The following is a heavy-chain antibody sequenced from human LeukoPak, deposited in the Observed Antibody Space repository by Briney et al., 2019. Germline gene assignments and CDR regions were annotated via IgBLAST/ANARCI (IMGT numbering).Heavy chain of an antibody. Sequence: PSETLSLTCTVSGGSISSYYWSWIRQPAGKGLEWIGRIYTSGSTNYNPSLKSRVTISVDTSKNQFSLKLSSVTAADTAVYYCARERYDTAMGGYYMDVWGKGTTVTISS. V-gene: IGHV4-4*07. J-gene: IGHJ6*03. D-gene: IGHD5-18*01. CDR2: IYTSGST. CDR3: ARERYDTAMGGYYMDV. CDR1: GGSISSYY.